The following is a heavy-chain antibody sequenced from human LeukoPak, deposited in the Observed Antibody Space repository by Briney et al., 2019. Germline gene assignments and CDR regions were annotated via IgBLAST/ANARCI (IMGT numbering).Heavy chain of an antibody. Sequence: AASVTVSCKASGYTFITYYMHWVRQAPAHPREWMGIINPTGGSPSYAEEFQGRVTLTGDTSTSTVDMELSSLRSEDTAVYYCARSRLLLDYWGQGTLVTVSS. J-gene: IGHJ4*02. D-gene: IGHD2-21*02. CDR2: INPTGGSP. CDR1: GYTFITYY. V-gene: IGHV1-46*01. CDR3: ARSRLLLDY.